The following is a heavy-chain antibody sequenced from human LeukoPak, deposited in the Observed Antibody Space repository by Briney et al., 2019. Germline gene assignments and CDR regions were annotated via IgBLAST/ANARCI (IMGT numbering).Heavy chain of an antibody. CDR1: GGSISSSSYY. CDR3: ARGETRYCSGGSCYDY. V-gene: IGHV4-39*07. CDR2: IYYSGST. D-gene: IGHD2-15*01. J-gene: IGHJ4*02. Sequence: SETLSLTCTVSGGSISSSSYYWGWIRQPPGKGLEWIGSIYYSGSTYYNPSLKSRVTISVDTSKNQFSLKLSSVTAADTAVYYCARGETRYCSGGSCYDYWGQGTLVTVSS.